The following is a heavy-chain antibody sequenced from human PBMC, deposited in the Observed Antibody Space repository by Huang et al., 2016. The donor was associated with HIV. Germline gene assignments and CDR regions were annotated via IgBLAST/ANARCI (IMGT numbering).Heavy chain of an antibody. Sequence: EVQLLESGGGLVQPGGSMRLSCAASGFTFSSYAMGWVRQDPGKGLEWVSSSTGIGSSSYYADSVKGRFTISRDNSKNTLYLQMNSLRAEDTAIYYCAKADSGAAAGSLVDYWGQGTLVTVSS. J-gene: IGHJ4*02. V-gene: IGHV3-23*01. CDR3: AKADSGAAAGSLVDY. CDR1: GFTFSSYA. D-gene: IGHD6-13*01. CDR2: STGIGSSS.